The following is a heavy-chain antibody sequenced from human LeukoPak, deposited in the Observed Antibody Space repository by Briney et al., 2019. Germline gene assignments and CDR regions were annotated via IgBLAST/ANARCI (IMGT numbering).Heavy chain of an antibody. Sequence: SETLSLTCTVSGGSITSNYWSWIRQPPGKGLEWIGFLSYSGTSNYNPSLKSRVTISVDTSKNQFSLKLSSVTAADTAVYYCARRPPYYRFGELNWFDPWGQGTLVTVSS. CDR3: ARRPPYYRFGELNWFDP. CDR1: GGSITSNY. V-gene: IGHV4-59*12. D-gene: IGHD3-10*01. J-gene: IGHJ5*02. CDR2: LSYSGTS.